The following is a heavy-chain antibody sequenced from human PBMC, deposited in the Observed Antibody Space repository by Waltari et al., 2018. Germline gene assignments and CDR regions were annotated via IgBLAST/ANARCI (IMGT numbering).Heavy chain of an antibody. CDR2: ISSGSSTI. CDR1: AFSLSTHS. J-gene: IGHJ4*02. V-gene: IGHV3-48*01. D-gene: IGHD2-21*02. Sequence: EMQLVESGGGVVQPGGSLRLSCEASAFSLSTHSMNWVRQAPGKGLEWLSYISSGSSTIYYADSVKGRFTISRDNAKNSLFLQMTSLRTDDTAVYYCARDCGGDCYPISGAYWGQGTLVSVSS. CDR3: ARDCGGDCYPISGAY.